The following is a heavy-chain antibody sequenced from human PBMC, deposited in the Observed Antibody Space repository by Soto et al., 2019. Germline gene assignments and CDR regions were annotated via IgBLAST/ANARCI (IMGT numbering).Heavy chain of an antibody. J-gene: IGHJ6*02. D-gene: IGHD6-13*01. Sequence: SVKVSCKASGGTFSSYAISWVRQAPGQGLERMGGIIPIFGTANYAQKFQGRVTITADESTSTAYMELSSLRSEDTAVYYCARDDIMAAAGTKGEYYYYYYGMDVWGQGTTVTVSS. CDR3: ARDDIMAAAGTKGEYYYYYYGMDV. CDR1: GGTFSSYA. CDR2: IIPIFGTA. V-gene: IGHV1-69*13.